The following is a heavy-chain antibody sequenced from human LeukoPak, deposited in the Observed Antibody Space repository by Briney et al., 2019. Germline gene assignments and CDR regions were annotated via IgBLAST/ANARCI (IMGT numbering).Heavy chain of an antibody. CDR3: ARDSSSSGWYDY. CDR1: GGSISSGGYY. CDR2: IYYSGST. D-gene: IGHD6-19*01. J-gene: IGHJ4*02. Sequence: PSQTLSLTCTVSGGSISSGGYYWSWIRQHPGKGLEWLGYIYYSGSTYYNPSLKSRVTISVDTSKNQFSLKLSSVTAADTAVYYCARDSSSSGWYDYWGQGTLVTVSS. V-gene: IGHV4-31*03.